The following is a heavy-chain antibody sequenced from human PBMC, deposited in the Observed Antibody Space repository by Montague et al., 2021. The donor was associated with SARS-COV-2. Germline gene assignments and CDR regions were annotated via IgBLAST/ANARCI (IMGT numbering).Heavy chain of an antibody. V-gene: IGHV2-70*01. J-gene: IGHJ6*02. CDR2: IDWDDDK. Sequence: PALVKPTQTLTLTCTFSGFSLSTSGMCVSWIRQPPGKALEWLALIDWDDDKYYSTSLKTRLTISKDTSKNQVVLTMTNMDPVETATYYCARTRYFGILYYYDGMDVWGQGTTVTVSS. CDR1: GFSLSTSGMC. CDR3: ARTRYFGILYYYDGMDV. D-gene: IGHD3-9*01.